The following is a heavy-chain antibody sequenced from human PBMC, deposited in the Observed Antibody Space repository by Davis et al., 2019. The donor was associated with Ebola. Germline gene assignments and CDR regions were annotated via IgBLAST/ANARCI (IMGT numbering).Heavy chain of an antibody. CDR1: GYTFTNYG. V-gene: IGHV1-18*04. CDR3: ARFPAGKTVLR. D-gene: IGHD1-1*01. Sequence: AASVKVSCKASGYTFTNYGITWVRQVPGQGLEWMGWISAYNGNTNYAQKLQGRVTITRDTSANTAYMDLSNLRSEDTAVYYCARFPAGKTVLRWGQGTLVTVSS. CDR2: ISAYNGNT. J-gene: IGHJ4*02.